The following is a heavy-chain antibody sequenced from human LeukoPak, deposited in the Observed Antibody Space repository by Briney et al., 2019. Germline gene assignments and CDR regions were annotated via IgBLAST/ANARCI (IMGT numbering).Heavy chain of an antibody. CDR2: ISYDGSNK. V-gene: IGHV3-30*03. D-gene: IGHD6-13*01. J-gene: IGHJ4*02. Sequence: PGRSLRLSCAASGFXFSSYGIHWVRQAPGKGLEWVAVISYDGSNKYYADSVKGRFTISRDNSKNTLYLQMSSLRPEDTAVYYCASGGYTGSWYVVDYWGQGTLVTVSS. CDR1: GFXFSSYG. CDR3: ASGGYTGSWYVVDY.